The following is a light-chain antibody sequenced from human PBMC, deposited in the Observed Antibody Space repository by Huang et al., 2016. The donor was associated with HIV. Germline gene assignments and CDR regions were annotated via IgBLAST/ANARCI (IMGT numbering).Light chain of an antibody. CDR3: LQHNTYPWT. CDR2: AAS. CDR1: QGISKY. Sequence: DIQMTQSPSAVSASVGDTVTITCRASQGISKYLVWFQQKPGKGPKRLIYAASNLQSGVPLRFSGSGSGKEFTLTISSLQPEDFATYYCLQHNTYPWTFGQGTKVEIK. V-gene: IGKV1-17*03. J-gene: IGKJ1*01.